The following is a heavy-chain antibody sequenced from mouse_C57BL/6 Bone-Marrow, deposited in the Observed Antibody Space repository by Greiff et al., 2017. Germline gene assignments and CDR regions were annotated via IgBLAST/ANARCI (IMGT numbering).Heavy chain of an antibody. CDR2: IYPGSGST. Sequence: QVQLQQPGAELVKPGASVKMSCKASGYTFTSYWITWVKQRPGQGLEWIGEIYPGSGSTNYNKKFKSKATLTVDTSSSTAYMQLSSLTSEDSAVYYCARPNYSNYRYFDVWGTGTTVTVSS. V-gene: IGHV1-55*01. CDR3: ARPNYSNYRYFDV. D-gene: IGHD2-5*01. J-gene: IGHJ1*03. CDR1: GYTFTSYW.